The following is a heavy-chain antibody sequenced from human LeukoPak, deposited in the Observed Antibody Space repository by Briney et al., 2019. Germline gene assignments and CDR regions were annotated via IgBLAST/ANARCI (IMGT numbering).Heavy chain of an antibody. CDR2: INHSGST. Sequence: SETLSLTCAVYGGSLSGYYWSWIRQPPGKGLEWIGEINHSGSTNYNPSLKSRVTISVDTSKNQFSLKLSSVTAADAAVYYCAREGVRGVIPFDPWGQGTLVTVSS. J-gene: IGHJ5*02. CDR1: GGSLSGYY. V-gene: IGHV4-34*01. CDR3: AREGVRGVIPFDP. D-gene: IGHD3-10*01.